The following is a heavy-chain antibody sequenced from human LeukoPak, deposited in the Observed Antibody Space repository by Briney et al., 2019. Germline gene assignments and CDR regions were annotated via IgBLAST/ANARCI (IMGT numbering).Heavy chain of an antibody. Sequence: GASVKVSCKASGYTFTGYYMHWVRQAPGQGLEWMGRINPNSGGTNYAQKFQGRVTMTRDTSISTAYMELGRLRSDDTAVYYCARGGVNYYDSTPQILFDYWGQGTLVTVSS. CDR2: INPNSGGT. J-gene: IGHJ4*02. V-gene: IGHV1-2*06. CDR3: ARGGVNYYDSTPQILFDY. D-gene: IGHD3-22*01. CDR1: GYTFTGYY.